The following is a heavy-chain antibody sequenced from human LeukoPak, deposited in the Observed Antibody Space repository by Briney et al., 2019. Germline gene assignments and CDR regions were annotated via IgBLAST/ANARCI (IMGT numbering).Heavy chain of an antibody. Sequence: SQTLSLTCAISGDSVSSNSAAWNWIRQSPSRGHEWLGRTFYRSKWYYDYEVSVKSRINISPDTSKNQFSLQLSSVTPEDTAVYYRARAFRAISGWRKYDYWGQGILVTVSS. J-gene: IGHJ4*02. CDR1: GDSVSSNSAA. CDR2: TFYRSKWYY. V-gene: IGHV6-1*01. D-gene: IGHD6-19*01. CDR3: ARAFRAISGWRKYDY.